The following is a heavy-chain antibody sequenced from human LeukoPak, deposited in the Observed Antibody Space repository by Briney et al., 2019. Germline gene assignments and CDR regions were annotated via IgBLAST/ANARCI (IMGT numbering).Heavy chain of an antibody. CDR2: MNQGGSET. Sequence: GGSLRLSCAASGFTFGRHSMSWVRQAPGKGLEWVAHMNQGGSETTNVDSVKGRFTISRDDAKNLVFLQMNSLRVEDTAVYYCARDGVAGGFDYWGQGILVTVSS. D-gene: IGHD6-19*01. V-gene: IGHV3-7*01. J-gene: IGHJ4*02. CDR1: GFTFGRHS. CDR3: ARDGVAGGFDY.